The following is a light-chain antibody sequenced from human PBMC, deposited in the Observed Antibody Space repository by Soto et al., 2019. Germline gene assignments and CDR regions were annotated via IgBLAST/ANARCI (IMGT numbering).Light chain of an antibody. Sequence: EIGVTQSPATLSLSPGERATLSCRASQSVSSYLAWYQQKPGQAPRLLIYDASNRATGIPARFSGSGSGTDFTLTISRLEPEDFAVYYCQQYGSSPWTFGGGTKVDI. CDR3: QQYGSSPWT. J-gene: IGKJ4*02. CDR1: QSVSSY. CDR2: DAS. V-gene: IGKV3-20*01.